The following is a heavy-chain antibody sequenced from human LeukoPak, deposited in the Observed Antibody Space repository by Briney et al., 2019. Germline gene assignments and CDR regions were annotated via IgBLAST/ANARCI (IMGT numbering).Heavy chain of an antibody. CDR2: ISYDGSNK. J-gene: IGHJ3*02. CDR1: GFTFSSYA. D-gene: IGHD5-24*01. CDR3: AKGGRWLQDAFDI. Sequence: PGRSLRLSCAASGFTFSSYAMHWVRQAPGKGLEWVAVISYDGSNKYYADSVKGRFTISRDNSKNTLYLQMNSLRAEDTAVYYCAKGGRWLQDAFDIWGQGTMVTVSS. V-gene: IGHV3-30-3*01.